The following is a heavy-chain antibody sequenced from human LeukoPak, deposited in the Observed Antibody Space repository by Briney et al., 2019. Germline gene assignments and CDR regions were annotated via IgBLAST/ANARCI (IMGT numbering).Heavy chain of an antibody. V-gene: IGHV3-7*01. CDR3: ARAGVTWGYDY. Sequence: PGGSLRLSCTAPGFTSSTYWMSWVRQAPGKRLEWVANTKPEGSEEYYVDSVKGRFTISRDNAKTSLYLQMNSLRAEDTAVYYCARAGVTWGYDYWGQGTLVTVSS. D-gene: IGHD2-8*01. J-gene: IGHJ4*02. CDR1: GFTSSTYW. CDR2: TKPEGSEE.